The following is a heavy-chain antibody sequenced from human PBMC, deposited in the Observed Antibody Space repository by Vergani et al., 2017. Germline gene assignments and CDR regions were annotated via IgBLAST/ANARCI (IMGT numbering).Heavy chain of an antibody. CDR1: GFSFSTYG. CDR3: AKDRPTNMFRGAYGMDV. D-gene: IGHD3-10*01. Sequence: VQLVESGGGVVRPGGSLRLSCAASGFSFSTYGMHWVRQAPGRGLEWVAFLRYDGSNEYYGDSVNGRFIISRDNSKNTVDLRMNSLRTDDTAIYYCAKDRPTNMFRGAYGMDVWGQGTTVTVSS. CDR2: LRYDGSNE. J-gene: IGHJ6*02. V-gene: IGHV3-30*02.